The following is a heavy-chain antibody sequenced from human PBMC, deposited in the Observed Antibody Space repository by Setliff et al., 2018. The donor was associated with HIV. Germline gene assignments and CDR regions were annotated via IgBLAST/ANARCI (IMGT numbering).Heavy chain of an antibody. J-gene: IGHJ3*01. CDR3: ARWESAQKAFNP. D-gene: IGHD1-26*01. CDR1: GVSITSHY. CDR2: GHHSGHT. Sequence: SETLSLTCTVSGVSITSHYWNWIRQSPGKGLEWIGFGHHSGHTRRNPSLASRVTISVDMSKKKVSLKLNSLSAADTAVYYCARWESAQKAFNPWGHGKMV. V-gene: IGHV4-4*09.